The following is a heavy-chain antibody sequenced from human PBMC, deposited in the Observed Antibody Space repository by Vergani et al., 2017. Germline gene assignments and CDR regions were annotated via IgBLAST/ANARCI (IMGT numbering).Heavy chain of an antibody. CDR3: ARQRYFDWLSYYYYGMDV. CDR2: INTNTGNP. D-gene: IGHD3-9*01. CDR1: RYTFTNYA. V-gene: IGHV7-4-1*02. J-gene: IGHJ6*02. Sequence: QVQVVQSGSELKKPGASVKVSCKASRYTFTNYAMNWVRQAPGQGLEWMGWINTNTGNPTYAQGFTGRFVFSLDTAVSTAYLQFSSLKAEDTAVYYCARQRYFDWLSYYYYGMDVWGQGTTVTVSS.